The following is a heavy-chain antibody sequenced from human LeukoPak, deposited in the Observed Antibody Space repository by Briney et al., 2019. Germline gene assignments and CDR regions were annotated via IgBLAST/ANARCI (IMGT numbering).Heavy chain of an antibody. CDR2: INHSGST. CDR1: GGAFSFYY. Sequence: LETLSLPCAVSGGAFSFYYWSWVPQTPEKGVEGIGEINHSGSTNYNPSLKSRVTISMDASRDQFSLRLSSVTAADTAVYYCARASCRFCGVDVWGQGTTVTVSS. J-gene: IGHJ6*02. V-gene: IGHV4-34*01. CDR3: ARASCRFCGVDV. D-gene: IGHD3-3*01.